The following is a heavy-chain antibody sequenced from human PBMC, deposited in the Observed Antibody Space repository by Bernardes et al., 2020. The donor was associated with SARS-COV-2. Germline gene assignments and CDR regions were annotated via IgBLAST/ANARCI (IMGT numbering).Heavy chain of an antibody. V-gene: IGHV3-21*01. Sequence: GGSLRLSCAASGFSFSSYSMNWVRQAPGKGLEWVSSISSSSSYIYYADSVRGRFTISRDNAKNSLYLQMNSLRAEDTAVYYCARWVTPDYYDIVTGYHMTPWFFDYWGQGTLVTVSS. D-gene: IGHD3-9*01. CDR2: ISSSSSYI. CDR3: ARWVTPDYYDIVTGYHMTPWFFDY. J-gene: IGHJ4*02. CDR1: GFSFSSYS.